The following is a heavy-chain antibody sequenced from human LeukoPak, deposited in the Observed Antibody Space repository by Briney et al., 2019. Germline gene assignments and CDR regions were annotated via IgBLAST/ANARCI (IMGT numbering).Heavy chain of an antibody. D-gene: IGHD3-10*01. CDR1: GFTFSSYA. Sequence: PGTSLRLSCAASGFTFSSYAMHWVRQAPGKGLEYVSAISSNGGSTYYANSVKGRFTISRDNSKNTLYLQMGSLRAEDMAVYYCARDKFGAFDIWGQGTMVTVSS. CDR3: ARDKFGAFDI. CDR2: ISSNGGST. J-gene: IGHJ3*02. V-gene: IGHV3-64*01.